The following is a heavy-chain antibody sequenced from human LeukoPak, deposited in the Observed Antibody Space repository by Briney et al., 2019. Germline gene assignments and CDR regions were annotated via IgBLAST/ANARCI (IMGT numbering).Heavy chain of an antibody. D-gene: IGHD4-17*01. Sequence: SVKVSCKASGGTLNSYAISWVRQAPGQGLEWMGRIIPVLDMANHAEEFQARVTITADKSTSTAYMELSSLRSEDTAIYYCARDRLDYGDSYTLDSWGQGTLVTVSS. CDR3: ARDRLDYGDSYTLDS. J-gene: IGHJ4*02. V-gene: IGHV1-69*04. CDR1: GGTLNSYA. CDR2: IIPVLDMA.